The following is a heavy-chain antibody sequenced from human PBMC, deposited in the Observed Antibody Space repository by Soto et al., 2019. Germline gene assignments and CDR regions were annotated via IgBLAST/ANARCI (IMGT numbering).Heavy chain of an antibody. CDR2: IIPIFGTA. CDR1: GGTFSSYA. D-gene: IGHD4-17*01. V-gene: IGHV1-69*01. Sequence: QVQLVQSGAEVKKPGSSVKVSCKASGGTFSSYAISWVRQAPGQGLGWMGGIIPIFGTANYAQKFQGRVTITADESTSTAYMELSSLRSEDTAVYYCARGWVRTVTNPIHFQHWGQGTLVTVSS. CDR3: ARGWVRTVTNPIHFQH. J-gene: IGHJ1*01.